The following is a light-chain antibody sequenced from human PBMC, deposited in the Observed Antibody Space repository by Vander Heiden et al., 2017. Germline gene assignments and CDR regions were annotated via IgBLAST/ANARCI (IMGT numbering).Light chain of an antibody. CDR2: DVS. V-gene: IGLV2-11*01. Sequence: QPALTQPRSVSGSPGQSVTISCTGTRSDVGGYKYVSWYQQHPGKAPKLMIYDVSKRPSGFPDRFSGSKSGNTASLTISGLQAEDEADYYCCSYAGSYTFVVFGGGTKLTVL. CDR3: CSYAGSYTFVV. J-gene: IGLJ2*01. CDR1: RSDVGGYKY.